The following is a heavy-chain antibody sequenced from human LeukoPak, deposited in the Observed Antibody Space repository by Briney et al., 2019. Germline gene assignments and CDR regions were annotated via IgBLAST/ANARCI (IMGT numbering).Heavy chain of an antibody. CDR2: INPNSGGT. V-gene: IGHV1-2*02. D-gene: IGHD3-22*01. CDR3: ARVHYYYDSSGYYCY. J-gene: IGHJ4*02. CDR1: GYTFTGYY. Sequence: GASVKVSCKASGYTFTGYYMHWVRQAPGQGLEWMGWINPNSGGTNYAQKFQGRVTMTRDTSISTAYMELSRLRSDDTAVYYCARVHYYYDSSGYYCYWGQGTLVTVSS.